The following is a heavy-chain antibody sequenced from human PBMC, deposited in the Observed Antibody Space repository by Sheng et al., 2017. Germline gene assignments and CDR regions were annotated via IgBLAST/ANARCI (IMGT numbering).Heavy chain of an antibody. CDR1: GGSFSGYY. J-gene: IGHJ6*02. Sequence: QVQLQQWGAGLLKPSETLSLTCAVYGGSFSGYYWSWIRQPPGKGLEWIGEINHSGSTNYNPSLKSRVTISVDTSKNQFSLKLSSVTAADTAVYYCARRGRLIPGIAAAGTKHPATYYYYGMDVWGQGTTVTV. V-gene: IGHV4-34*01. CDR2: INHSGST. D-gene: IGHD6-13*01. CDR3: ARRGRLIPGIAAAGTKHPATYYYYGMDV.